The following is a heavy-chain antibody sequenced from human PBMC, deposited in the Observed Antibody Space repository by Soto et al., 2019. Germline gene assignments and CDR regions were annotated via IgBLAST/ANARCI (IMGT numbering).Heavy chain of an antibody. V-gene: IGHV6-1*01. J-gene: IGHJ4*02. CDR1: GDSVSNNGAT. CDR2: AYCRSRWHY. Sequence: PSQTLSPTFAISGDSVSNNGATWNLIRQSPSRGLEWLGRAYCRSRWHYDYATSVRSRITINPDTSKNQFSLQLNSVTPEDTAVYYCARDPPDFNSGFDYWGQGTLVTVSS. D-gene: IGHD1-26*01. CDR3: ARDPPDFNSGFDY.